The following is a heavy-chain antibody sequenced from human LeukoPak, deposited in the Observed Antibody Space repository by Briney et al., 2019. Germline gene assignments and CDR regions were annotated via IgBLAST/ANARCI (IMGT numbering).Heavy chain of an antibody. CDR1: GFTVSSNY. J-gene: IGHJ1*01. V-gene: IGHV3-66*01. D-gene: IGHD6-6*01. Sequence: PGGSLRLSCAASGFTVSSNYMSWVRQAPGKGLEWVSVIDRGGSTNYADSVKGRFTISIDNAKNTVYLQMNSLRVDETAVYYCAKDGPSMSIQHWGQGTLVTVSS. CDR3: AKDGPSMSIQH. CDR2: IDRGGST.